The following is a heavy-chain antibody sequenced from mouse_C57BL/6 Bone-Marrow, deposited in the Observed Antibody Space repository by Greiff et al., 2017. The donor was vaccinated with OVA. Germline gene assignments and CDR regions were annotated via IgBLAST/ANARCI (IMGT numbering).Heavy chain of an antibody. V-gene: IGHV1-81*01. J-gene: IGHJ2*01. CDR3: ARERGNWDFDY. Sequence: VQLQQSGAELARPGASVKLSCKASGYTFTSYGISWVKQRTGQGLEWIGEIYPRGGNTYYNEKLKGKATLTADKSSSTAYMELRSLTSEDSAVYFCARERGNWDFDYWGQGTTLTVSS. CDR1: GYTFTSYG. CDR2: IYPRGGNT. D-gene: IGHD4-1*01.